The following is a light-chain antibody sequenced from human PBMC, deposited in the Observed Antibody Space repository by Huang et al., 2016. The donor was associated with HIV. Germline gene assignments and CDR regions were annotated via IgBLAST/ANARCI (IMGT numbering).Light chain of an antibody. V-gene: IGKV1-27*01. CDR1: QDIGNF. J-gene: IGKJ1*01. CDR3: QRYDSAPRA. CDR2: GAS. Sequence: IQMTQSPLSLSASPGVRVTLSCRANQDIGNFLAWYQHKPGGVPRLLIYGASTLQSGVPSRFSGRGSGTDFTLTITSFQPDDVATYYCQRYDSAPRAFGQGTKVEI.